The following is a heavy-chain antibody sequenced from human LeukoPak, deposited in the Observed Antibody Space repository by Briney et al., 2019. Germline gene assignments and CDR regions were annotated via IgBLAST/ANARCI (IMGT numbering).Heavy chain of an antibody. Sequence: SETLSLTCTVSGGSISSDYWTWIRQPPGKGLEWIGYIYNTGTTNYNPSLKSRVTISLDTSKNQFSLKLSSVTAADTAVYYCARHLKTAMVKAHFDYWGQGTLVTVSS. D-gene: IGHD5-18*01. CDR3: ARHLKTAMVKAHFDY. J-gene: IGHJ4*02. CDR2: IYNTGTT. CDR1: GGSISSDY. V-gene: IGHV4-59*08.